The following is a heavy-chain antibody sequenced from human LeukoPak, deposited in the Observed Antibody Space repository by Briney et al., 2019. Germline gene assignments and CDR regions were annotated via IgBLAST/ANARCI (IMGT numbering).Heavy chain of an antibody. CDR3: ARLTYGSGTPAGVFDY. CDR1: GYSFTSYW. CDR2: IYPGDSDT. V-gene: IGHV5-51*01. Sequence: GESLKISCKGSGYSFTSYWIGWVRQMPGNGLEWMGIIYPGDSDTRYSPSFQGQVTISADKSISTAYLQWSSLKASDTAMYYCARLTYGSGTPAGVFDYWGQGTLVTVSS. J-gene: IGHJ4*02. D-gene: IGHD3-10*01.